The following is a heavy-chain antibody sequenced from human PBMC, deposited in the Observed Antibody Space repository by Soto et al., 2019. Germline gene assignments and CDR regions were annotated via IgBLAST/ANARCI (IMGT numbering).Heavy chain of an antibody. D-gene: IGHD3-3*01. Sequence: QVQLQESGPGLVKPSQTLSLNCTVSGGSISSGGYYWSWIHQHPGKGLEWIGYIYYSGSTYYNPSLKSRVTISVDTSKNQFSLKLRSVTAADTAVYYCARAGGVAPLNWFDPWGQGTLVTVSS. CDR2: IYYSGST. CDR1: GGSISSGGYY. J-gene: IGHJ5*02. V-gene: IGHV4-31*03. CDR3: ARAGGVAPLNWFDP.